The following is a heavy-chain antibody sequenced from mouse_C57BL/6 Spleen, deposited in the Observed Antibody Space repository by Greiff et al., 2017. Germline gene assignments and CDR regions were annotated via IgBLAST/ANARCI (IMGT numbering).Heavy chain of an antibody. J-gene: IGHJ4*01. Sequence: QVQLQQPGAELVKPGASVKLSCKASGYTFTSYWMHWVKQRPGRGLEWIGRIAPNSGGTKYNEKFKSKATLTVDKPSSTAYMQLSSLTSEDSAVYYCARPYYYGSSSYYAMDYWGQGTSVTVSS. CDR2: IAPNSGGT. CDR1: GYTFTSYW. D-gene: IGHD1-1*01. V-gene: IGHV1-72*01. CDR3: ARPYYYGSSSYYAMDY.